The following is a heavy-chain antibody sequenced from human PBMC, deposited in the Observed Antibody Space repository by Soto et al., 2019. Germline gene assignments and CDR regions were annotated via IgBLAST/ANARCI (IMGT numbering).Heavy chain of an antibody. J-gene: IGHJ4*02. CDR2: MNPNSGNT. CDR3: ARGAAAAATAFDY. CDR1: GYTFTSYD. D-gene: IGHD6-13*01. V-gene: IGHV1-8*01. Sequence: GASVKVSCKASGYTFTSYDINWVRQATGQGLEWMEWMNPNSGNTGYAQKFQGRVTMTRNTSISTAYMELSSLRSEDTAVYYCARGAAAAATAFDYWGQGTLVTVSS.